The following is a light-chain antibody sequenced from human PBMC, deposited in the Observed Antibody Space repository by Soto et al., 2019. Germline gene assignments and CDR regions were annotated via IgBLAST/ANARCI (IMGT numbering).Light chain of an antibody. V-gene: IGKV1-12*01. CDR2: GAS. J-gene: IGKJ5*01. CDR3: QQANSFPLT. CDR1: QGVSKW. Sequence: DIQLTQSPSSLSASVGDRVTITCRASQGVSKWLAWYQQKPGKAPILLIHGASNLQTGVPSRFSGSGSGTDFVLTITSLQPEDTATYFCQQANSFPLTFGQGTRLEIK.